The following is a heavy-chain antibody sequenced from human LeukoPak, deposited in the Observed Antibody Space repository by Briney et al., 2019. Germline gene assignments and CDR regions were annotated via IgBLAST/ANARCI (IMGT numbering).Heavy chain of an antibody. D-gene: IGHD5-18*01. CDR1: GYTFTSYA. J-gene: IGHJ6*02. V-gene: IGHV7-4-1*02. Sequence: ASVTVSFTTSGYTFTSYAMNWVRQAPGQGLEWMGWINTNTGNPTYAQGFTGRFVFSLDTSVSTAYLQISSLKAEDTAVYYCARAQLWFRYYYYGMDVWGQGTTVTVSS. CDR3: ARAQLWFRYYYYGMDV. CDR2: INTNTGNP.